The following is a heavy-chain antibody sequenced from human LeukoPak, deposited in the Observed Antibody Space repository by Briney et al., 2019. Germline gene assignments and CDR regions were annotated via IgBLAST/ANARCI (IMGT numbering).Heavy chain of an antibody. Sequence: ASVKVSCKASGYTFGDYYIHWVRQAPGQGLEWMGWINPNSGDTKYAQKFQGRVTMTRDTSISTAYLDLSRLNFDDTAMYYCARDSGFISIYPRGQGTLVTVSS. J-gene: IGHJ5*02. CDR3: ARDSGFISIYP. CDR2: INPNSGDT. D-gene: IGHD3-3*02. CDR1: GYTFGDYY. V-gene: IGHV1-2*02.